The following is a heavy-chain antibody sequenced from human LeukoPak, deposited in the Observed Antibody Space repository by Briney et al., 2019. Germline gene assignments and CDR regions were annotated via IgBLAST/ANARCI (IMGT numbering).Heavy chain of an antibody. J-gene: IGHJ5*02. V-gene: IGHV1-3*03. CDR2: INAGNGNT. Sequence: GASVKVSCKASGYTFTNYAMHWVRQAPGQRLEWMGWINAGNGNTKYSQEFQGRVTITRDTSASTAYMELSSLRSEDMAVYYCARDTQGGYSGNYHWFDPWGQGTLVTVSS. CDR3: ARDTQGGYSGNYHWFDP. CDR1: GYTFTNYA. D-gene: IGHD1-26*01.